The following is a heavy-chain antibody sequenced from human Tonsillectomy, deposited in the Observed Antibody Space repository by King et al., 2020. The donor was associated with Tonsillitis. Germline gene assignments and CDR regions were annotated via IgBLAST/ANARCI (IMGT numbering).Heavy chain of an antibody. D-gene: IGHD1-1*01. V-gene: IGHV4-59*01. CDR2: IYYSGTT. CDR1: GGSITSYY. J-gene: IGHJ4*02. Sequence: QLQESGPGLVKPSETLSLTCTVSGGSITSYYWSWIRQPPGKRLEWIGCIYYSGTTNYNPSLKSRVTISVDTSTNPFSLRLSSVTAAETAVYYCARVNNWNPHYDFDHWGQGTLVTVSS. CDR3: ARVNNWNPHYDFDH.